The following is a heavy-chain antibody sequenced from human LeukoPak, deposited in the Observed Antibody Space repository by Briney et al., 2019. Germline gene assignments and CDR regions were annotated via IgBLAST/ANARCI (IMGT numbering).Heavy chain of an antibody. CDR2: IYYSGSST. D-gene: IGHD1-26*01. J-gene: IGHJ6*02. Sequence: SGTLSLNCSVSGGSINSDYWSWVRQSPGKGLEWIGYIYYSGSSTNYNPSLKSRVTISVDRSKNQFSLKLKSVTAADTAVYYCARQGHKLTLVDYYGMDVWGQGTTVTVSS. CDR1: GGSINSDY. CDR3: ARQGHKLTLVDYYGMDV. V-gene: IGHV4-59*08.